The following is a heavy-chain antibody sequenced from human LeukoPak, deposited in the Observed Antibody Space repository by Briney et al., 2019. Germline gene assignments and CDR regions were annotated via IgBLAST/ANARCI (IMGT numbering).Heavy chain of an antibody. V-gene: IGHV1-18*01. J-gene: IGHJ6*03. Sequence: ASVKVSCKASGYTFTSYGISWVGQAPGQGLEWMGWISAYNGNTNYAQKLQGRVTMTTDTSTSRAYMELRSLRSDDTAVYYCARDHYYYYYMDVWGKGSTVTVSS. CDR1: GYTFTSYG. CDR3: ARDHYYYYYMDV. CDR2: ISAYNGNT.